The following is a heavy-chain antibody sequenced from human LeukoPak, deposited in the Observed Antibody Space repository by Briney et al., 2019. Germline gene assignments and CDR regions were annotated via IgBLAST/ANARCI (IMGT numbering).Heavy chain of an antibody. J-gene: IGHJ2*01. V-gene: IGHV4-30-4*01. Sequence: PSEPLSLTCTVSGGSISSGDYYWSWLRPPPGKGLEWIAYIYYSGSTYYNPSLKSRVIISVDTSKNQFSLKLSSVTAADTAVYYCARDSVAAAGTGGWYFDLWGRGTLVTVSS. CDR2: IYYSGST. D-gene: IGHD6-13*01. CDR3: ARDSVAAAGTGGWYFDL. CDR1: GGSISSGDYY.